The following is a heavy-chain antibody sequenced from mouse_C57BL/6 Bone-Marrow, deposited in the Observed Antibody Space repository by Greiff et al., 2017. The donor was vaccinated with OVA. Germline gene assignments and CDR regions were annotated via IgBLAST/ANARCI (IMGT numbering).Heavy chain of an antibody. CDR1: GYTFTSYW. CDR3: ASPYYGYDY. V-gene: IGHV1-69*01. J-gene: IGHJ2*01. CDR2: IDPSDSYT. D-gene: IGHD2-2*01. Sequence: VQLQQSGAELVMPGASVKLSCKASGYTFTSYWMHWVKQRPGQGLEWIGEIDPSDSYTNYNQKFKGKSTLTVDKSSSTAYMQLSSLTSEDSAVYFCASPYYGYDYWGQGTTLTVSS.